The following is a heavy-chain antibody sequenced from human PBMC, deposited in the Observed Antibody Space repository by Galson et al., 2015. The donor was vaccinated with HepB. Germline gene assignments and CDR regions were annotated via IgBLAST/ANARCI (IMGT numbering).Heavy chain of an antibody. V-gene: IGHV4-59*01. CDR2: IYYSGST. CDR1: GGSISSYY. CDR3: ARGTIFGVVTYGMDV. J-gene: IGHJ6*02. D-gene: IGHD3-3*01. Sequence: CTVSGGSISSYYWSWIRQPPGKGLEWIGYIYYSGSTNYNPSLKSRVTISVDTSKNQFSLKLSSVTAADTAVYYCARGTIFGVVTYGMDVWGQGTTVTVSS.